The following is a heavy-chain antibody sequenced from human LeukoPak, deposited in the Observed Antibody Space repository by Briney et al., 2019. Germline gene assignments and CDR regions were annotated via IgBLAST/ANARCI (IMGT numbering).Heavy chain of an antibody. CDR2: ISGSGGTT. CDR3: ARANDNYYYYYMDV. CDR1: GFIFSYYG. V-gene: IGHV3-23*01. Sequence: GGTLRLSCETSGFIFSYYGMSWVRQAPGKGLEWVSGISGSGGTTYYADSVKGRFTISRDNSKNTMSLQMNSLRAEDTAVYYCARANDNYYYYYMDVWGKGTTVTISS. D-gene: IGHD2-8*01. J-gene: IGHJ6*03.